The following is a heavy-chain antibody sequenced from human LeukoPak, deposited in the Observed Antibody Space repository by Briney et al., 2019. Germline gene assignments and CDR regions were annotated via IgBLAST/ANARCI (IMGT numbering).Heavy chain of an antibody. CDR2: IKSKIEGGTT. D-gene: IGHD6-19*01. Sequence: GGSLRLSCAASGFSLANVWLHWIRQAPGKGLEWVGRIKSKIEGGTTDYAAPVRGRFTISRDDSKNTLYLQMNSLRAEDTAVYYCARDLAVAGSYWGQGTLVTVSS. J-gene: IGHJ4*02. V-gene: IGHV3-15*07. CDR3: ARDLAVAGSY. CDR1: GFSLANVW.